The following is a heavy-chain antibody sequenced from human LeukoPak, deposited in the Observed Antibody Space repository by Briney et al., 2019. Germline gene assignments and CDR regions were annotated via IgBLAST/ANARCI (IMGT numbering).Heavy chain of an antibody. CDR1: GFTFSSYA. V-gene: IGHV3-30*18. CDR2: ISYDGSNR. D-gene: IGHD1-1*01. CDR3: AKVGDNWDFDY. J-gene: IGHJ4*02. Sequence: PGGSLSLSCAASGFTFSSYAMHWVRQAPGKGLEWVALISYDGSNRYYADSVKGRFTISRDNSKNTLYLQMNSLRGEDTAVYYCAKVGDNWDFDYWGQGTLVTVSS.